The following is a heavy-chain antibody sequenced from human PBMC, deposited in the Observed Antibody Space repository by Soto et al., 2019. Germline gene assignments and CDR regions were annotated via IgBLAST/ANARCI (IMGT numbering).Heavy chain of an antibody. D-gene: IGHD2-2*01. CDR1: GFTFSSYA. CDR2: ISYDGSNK. Sequence: QVQLVESGGGVVQPGRSLRLSCAASGFTFSSYAMHWVRQAPGKGLEGVAVISYDGSNKYYADSVKGRFTIARDNSKNTLYLQMNSLRAEDTAVYYCARGGRCSSTSGTVRAYYYYGMDVWGQGTTVTVSS. CDR3: ARGGRCSSTSGTVRAYYYYGMDV. V-gene: IGHV3-30-3*01. J-gene: IGHJ6*02.